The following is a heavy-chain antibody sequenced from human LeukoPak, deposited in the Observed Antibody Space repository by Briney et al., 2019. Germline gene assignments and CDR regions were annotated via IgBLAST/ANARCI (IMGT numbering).Heavy chain of an antibody. CDR1: GYTLTELS. CDR3: ATVRGSSRKNRNYYYYYYMDV. Sequence: ASVKVSCKVSGYTLTELSMHWVRQAPGKGLEWMGGFDPEDGETIYAQKSQGGVTMTEDTSTDTAYMELSSLRSEDTAVYYCATVRGSSRKNRNYYYYYYMDVWGKGTTVTVSS. CDR2: FDPEDGET. D-gene: IGHD6-13*01. V-gene: IGHV1-24*01. J-gene: IGHJ6*03.